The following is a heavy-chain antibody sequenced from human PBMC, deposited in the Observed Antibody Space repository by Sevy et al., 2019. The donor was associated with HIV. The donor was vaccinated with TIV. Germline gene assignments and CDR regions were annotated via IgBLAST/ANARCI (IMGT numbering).Heavy chain of an antibody. J-gene: IGHJ3*02. D-gene: IGHD3-22*01. CDR1: GFTFSSYS. CDR3: SRGFDYYDSSGYYYGAFDI. V-gene: IGHV3-48*01. CDR2: ISSSSSTI. Sequence: GGSLRLSCAASGFTFSSYSMNWVHQAPGKGLEWVSYISSSSSTIYYANSVKGRFTISRDNAKNSLYLQMNSLRAEDTAVSYCSRGFDYYDSSGYYYGAFDIWGQGTMVTVSS.